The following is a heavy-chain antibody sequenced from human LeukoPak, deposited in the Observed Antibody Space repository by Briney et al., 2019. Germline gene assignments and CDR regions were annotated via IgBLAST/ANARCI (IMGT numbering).Heavy chain of an antibody. V-gene: IGHV1-2*02. CDR1: GYTFTGYY. CDR3: ARGYCTNGVCYFDY. CDR2: IHPNSGVT. J-gene: IGHJ4*02. D-gene: IGHD2-8*01. Sequence: ASVKVSCKASGYTFTGYYIHWVRQAPGQGLEWMGWIHPNSGVTKYAEKFQGRVTLTRDTSISTAYMELTRLRSDDTAVYYCARGYCTNGVCYFDYWGQGTLVTVSS.